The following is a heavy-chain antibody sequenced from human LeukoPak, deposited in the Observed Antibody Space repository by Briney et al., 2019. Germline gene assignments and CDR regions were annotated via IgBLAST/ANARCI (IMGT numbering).Heavy chain of an antibody. V-gene: IGHV1-69*04. CDR1: GGTFSSYA. Sequence: ASVTVSCKASGGTFSSYAISWVRQAPGQGLEWMGRIIPIFGIANYAQKFQGRVTITADKYKSTAYMELSSLRSEDTAVYYCAREKGDIVVVPAARSWFDPWGQGTLVTVSS. CDR3: AREKGDIVVVPAARSWFDP. J-gene: IGHJ5*02. D-gene: IGHD2-2*01. CDR2: IIPIFGIA.